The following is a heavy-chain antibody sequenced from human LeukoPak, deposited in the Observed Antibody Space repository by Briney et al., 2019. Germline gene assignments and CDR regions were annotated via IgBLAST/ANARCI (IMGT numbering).Heavy chain of an antibody. CDR1: GGSFSGYY. V-gene: IGHV4-34*01. D-gene: IGHD5-24*01. CDR3: ARRKNGGRWLQLRSNAFDV. CDR2: INHSGST. Sequence: PSETLSLTCAVYGGSFSGYYWSWIRQPPGKGLEWIGEINHSGSTNYNPSLKSRVTIPVDTSTHQFSLKLSSVTAADTAVYYCARRKNGGRWLQLRSNAFDVWGQGTMVTVSS. J-gene: IGHJ3*01.